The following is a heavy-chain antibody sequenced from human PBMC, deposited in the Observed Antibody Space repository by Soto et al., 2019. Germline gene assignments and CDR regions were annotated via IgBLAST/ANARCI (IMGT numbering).Heavy chain of an antibody. V-gene: IGHV4-61*01. D-gene: IGHD6-19*01. CDR2: IYYSGST. J-gene: IGHJ4*02. CDR1: GGSVSSGSYY. CDR3: ARGGLYSSGWYGY. Sequence: SSETLSLTCTVSGGSVSSGSYYWSWIRQPPGKGLEWIGYIYYSGSTNYNPSLKSRVTISVDTSKNQFSLKLSSVTAADTAVYYCARGGLYSSGWYGYWGQGTLVTVSS.